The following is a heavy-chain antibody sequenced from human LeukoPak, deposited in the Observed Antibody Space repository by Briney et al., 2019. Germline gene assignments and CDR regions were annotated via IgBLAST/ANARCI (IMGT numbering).Heavy chain of an antibody. Sequence: GGSLRLSCAASGFTFSSYAMHWVRQAPGKGLEWVAVISYDGSNKYYADSVKGRFTTSRDNSNNTLYLQMNSLRAEDTAVYYCARDRLQNWFDPWGQGTLVTVSS. V-gene: IGHV3-30*04. CDR3: ARDRLQNWFDP. J-gene: IGHJ5*02. D-gene: IGHD4-11*01. CDR2: ISYDGSNK. CDR1: GFTFSSYA.